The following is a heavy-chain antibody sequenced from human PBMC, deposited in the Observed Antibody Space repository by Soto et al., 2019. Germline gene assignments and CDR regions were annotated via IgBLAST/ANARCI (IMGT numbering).Heavy chain of an antibody. V-gene: IGHV1-69*13. CDR1: GGTFSSYA. D-gene: IGHD3-22*01. CDR3: ARGRPVTYYYDSSGYQRVPFDI. Sequence: SVKVSCKASGGTFSSYAISWVRQAPGQGLEWMGGIIPIFGTANYAQKFQGRVTITADESTSTAYMELSSLRSEDTAVYYCARGRPVTYYYDSSGYQRVPFDIWGQGTMVTVSS. CDR2: IIPIFGTA. J-gene: IGHJ3*02.